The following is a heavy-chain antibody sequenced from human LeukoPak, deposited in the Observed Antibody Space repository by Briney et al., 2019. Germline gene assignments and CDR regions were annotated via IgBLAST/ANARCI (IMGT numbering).Heavy chain of an antibody. CDR2: INPNSGGT. J-gene: IGHJ5*02. CDR1: GYTFTGYY. Sequence: ASVKVSCKASGYTFTGYYMHWVRQAPGQGLEWMGWINPNSGGTNYAQKLQGRVTMTRDTSISTAYMELSRLRSDDTAVYYCARDSVIGYCSGGSCYGGDNWFDPWGQGTLVTVSS. CDR3: ARDSVIGYCSGGSCYGGDNWFDP. D-gene: IGHD2-15*01. V-gene: IGHV1-2*02.